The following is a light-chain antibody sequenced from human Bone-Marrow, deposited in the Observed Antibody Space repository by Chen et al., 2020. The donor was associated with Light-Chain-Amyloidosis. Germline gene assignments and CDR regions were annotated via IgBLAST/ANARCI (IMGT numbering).Light chain of an antibody. CDR3: MQALQTPRS. CDR1: QSLLYSNGDNY. V-gene: IGKV2-28*01. Sequence: DIVMTQSPLSLPVTPGEPASISCRSSQSLLYSNGDNYLDWYLQKPGQSPQLLIYLGSNRASGVPDRFSGSGSSTDFTLKISRVEAEDVGVYYCMQALQTPRSFGQGTRLEIK. CDR2: LGS. J-gene: IGKJ2*03.